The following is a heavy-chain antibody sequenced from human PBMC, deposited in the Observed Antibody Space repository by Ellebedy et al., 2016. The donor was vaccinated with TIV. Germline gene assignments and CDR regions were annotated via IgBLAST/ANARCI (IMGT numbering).Heavy chain of an antibody. CDR2: FDPEDGET. D-gene: IGHD1-26*01. Sequence: AALVKVSCKVSGDTLTELSMHWVRQAPGKGLEWMGGFDPEDGETIYAQKFQGRVTMTEDTSTDTAYMELSSLRSDDTAVYYRARVARELLRGGVYDMDVWGQGTTVTVSS. V-gene: IGHV1-24*01. J-gene: IGHJ6*02. CDR3: ARVARELLRGGVYDMDV. CDR1: GDTLTELS.